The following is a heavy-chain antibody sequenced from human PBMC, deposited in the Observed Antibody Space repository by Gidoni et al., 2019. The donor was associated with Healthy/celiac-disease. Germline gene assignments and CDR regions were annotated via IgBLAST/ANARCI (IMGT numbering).Heavy chain of an antibody. CDR2: INPNSGGT. D-gene: IGHD1-1*01. J-gene: IGHJ3*02. CDR3: STTATRYDAFDI. V-gene: IGHV1-2*06. Sequence: QVQLVQSGAEVKKPGASVKVSCKASGYTCTGYYMHWVRHAPGQGREWMGRINPNSGGTNYAQKFQGMVTMTRDTSISTAYMELSRLRSDDTAVYYCSTTATRYDAFDIWGQGTMVTVSS. CDR1: GYTCTGYY.